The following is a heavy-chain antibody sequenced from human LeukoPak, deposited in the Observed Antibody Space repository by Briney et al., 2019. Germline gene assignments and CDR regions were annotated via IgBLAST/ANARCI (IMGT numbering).Heavy chain of an antibody. CDR3: ARAKRNGFDI. CDR1: GFTFSSRDW. V-gene: IGHV3-48*01. J-gene: IGHJ3*02. CDR2: IRSSSTTI. Sequence: QTGGSLRLSCVASGFTFSSRDWMTWVRQAPGKGLEWVSYIRSSSTTIYYADSVKGRFTISRDNAKNSLYLQMNSLRAEDTAVYYCARAKRNGFDIWGQGTMVTVSS.